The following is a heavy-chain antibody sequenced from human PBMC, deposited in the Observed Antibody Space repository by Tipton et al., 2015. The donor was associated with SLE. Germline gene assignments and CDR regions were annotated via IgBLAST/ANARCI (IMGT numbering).Heavy chain of an antibody. V-gene: IGHV3-30*18. Sequence: SLRLSCAASGFTFSSYGMHWVRQAPGKGLEWVAVISYDGSNKYYADSVKGRFTISRDNSKNTLYLQMNSLRAEDTAVYYCAKDLDSSGWGGFDYYYYMDVWGKGTTVTVSS. D-gene: IGHD6-19*01. CDR3: AKDLDSSGWGGFDYYYYMDV. CDR2: ISYDGSNK. CDR1: GFTFSSYG. J-gene: IGHJ6*03.